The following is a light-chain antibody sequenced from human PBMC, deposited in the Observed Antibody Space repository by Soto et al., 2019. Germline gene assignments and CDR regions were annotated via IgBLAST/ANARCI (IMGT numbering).Light chain of an antibody. CDR2: EVS. Sequence: QSALTQPASVSGSPGQSITISCTGTSGDVGGYNYVSWYQQHPAKAPKLMIYEVSNRPSGVSHRFSGSKSGNTASLTISGLQAEDEADYYCFSYTTSSTLVFGGGTKVTVL. CDR3: FSYTTSSTLV. V-gene: IGLV2-14*01. J-gene: IGLJ3*02. CDR1: SGDVGGYNY.